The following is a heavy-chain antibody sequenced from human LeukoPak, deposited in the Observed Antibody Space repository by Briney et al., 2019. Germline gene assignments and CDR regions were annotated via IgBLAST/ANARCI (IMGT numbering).Heavy chain of an antibody. CDR1: VYNFAAYY. CDR2: MSPNTGDA. Sequence: ASVTVSCKASVYNFAAYYFHWVRQAPGQGREGMGWMSPNTGDANYAHNFRGRVAMTRDPSITTAYLDLTSLGSGDTAIYYCARAIYGDSLDLWGQGTLVSVAS. CDR3: ARAIYGDSLDL. D-gene: IGHD2-21*02. V-gene: IGHV1-2*02. J-gene: IGHJ5*02.